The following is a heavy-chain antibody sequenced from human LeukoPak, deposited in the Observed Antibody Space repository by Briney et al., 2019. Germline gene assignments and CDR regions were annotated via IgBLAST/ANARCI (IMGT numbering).Heavy chain of an antibody. J-gene: IGHJ3*02. V-gene: IGHV4-59*01. Sequence: PSETLSLTCTVSGGSISSYYWSWIRQPPGKGLEWIGYIYYSGSTNYNPSLKSRVTISVDTSKNQFSLKLSSVTAADTAVYYCARDCAMVRGVNAIDIWGQGTMVTVS. CDR2: IYYSGST. CDR3: ARDCAMVRGVNAIDI. D-gene: IGHD3-10*01. CDR1: GGSISSYY.